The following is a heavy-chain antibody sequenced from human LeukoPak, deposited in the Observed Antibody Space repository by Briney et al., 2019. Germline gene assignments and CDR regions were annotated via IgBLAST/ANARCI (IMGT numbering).Heavy chain of an antibody. Sequence: ASVKVSCKASGYTFTSYDINWVRQATGQGLEWMGWMNPNSGNTGYAQKFQGRVTITRNTSISTAYMELSSLRFDDTAVYYCARDFYCSGGSCYQTPLDYWGQGTLVTVSS. CDR1: GYTFTSYD. CDR2: MNPNSGNT. J-gene: IGHJ4*02. V-gene: IGHV1-8*03. CDR3: ARDFYCSGGSCYQTPLDY. D-gene: IGHD2-15*01.